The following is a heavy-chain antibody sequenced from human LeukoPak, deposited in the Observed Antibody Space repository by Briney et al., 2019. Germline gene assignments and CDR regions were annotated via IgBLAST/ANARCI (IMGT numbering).Heavy chain of an antibody. V-gene: IGHV4-30-2*01. CDR2: IYHSGST. D-gene: IGHD5-18*01. J-gene: IGHJ4*02. Sequence: SQTLSLTCTVSGGSISSGGYSWSWIRQPPGKGLEWIGYIYHSGSTYYNPSLKSRVTISVDRSKNQFSLKLSSVTAADTAVYYCARGKGTGYSYGYPRNFDYWGQGTLVTVSS. CDR1: GGSISSGGYS. CDR3: ARGKGTGYSYGYPRNFDY.